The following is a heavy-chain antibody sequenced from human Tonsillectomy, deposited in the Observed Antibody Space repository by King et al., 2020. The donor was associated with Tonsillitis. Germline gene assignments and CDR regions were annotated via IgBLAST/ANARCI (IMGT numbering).Heavy chain of an antibody. CDR1: GFTVSSNY. J-gene: IGHJ4*02. Sequence: DVQLVESGGGLIQPGGSLRLSCAASGFTVSSNYMSWVRQAPGKGLEWVSVIYSGGSTYYADSVKGRFTISRDNSKNTLYLQMNSLRADDTAVFYCARGWLQFCFDYWGQGTLVTVSS. V-gene: IGHV3-53*01. CDR3: ARGWLQFCFDY. D-gene: IGHD5-24*01. CDR2: IYSGGST.